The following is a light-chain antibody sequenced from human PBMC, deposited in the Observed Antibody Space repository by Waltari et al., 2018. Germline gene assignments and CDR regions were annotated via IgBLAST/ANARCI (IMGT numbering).Light chain of an antibody. CDR2: EVS. V-gene: IGLV2-14*01. CDR3: SSYADNYFYV. CDR1: SSDVGIDKY. Sequence: QSALTQPASVSGSPGQSITISCTGTSSDVGIDKYVSWYQQHPGKTPKLRIYEVSNRPSGVSNRFPGSKSGNTASLTISGLQAEDEADYYCSSYADNYFYVFGTGTKVTVL. J-gene: IGLJ1*01.